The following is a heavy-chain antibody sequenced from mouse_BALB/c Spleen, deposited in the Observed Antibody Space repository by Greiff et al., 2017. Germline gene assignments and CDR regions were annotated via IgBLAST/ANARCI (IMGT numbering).Heavy chain of an antibody. V-gene: IGHV14-3*02. D-gene: IGHD2-3*01. J-gene: IGHJ1*01. CDR2: IDPANGNT. Sequence: VQLKQSGAELVKPGASVKLSCTASGFNIKDTYMHLVKQRPEQGLEWIGRIDPANGNTKYDPKFQGKATITADTSSNTAYLQLSSLTSEDTAVYYCARVGLLLSYWYFDVWGAGTTVTVSS. CDR1: GFNIKDTY. CDR3: ARVGLLLSYWYFDV.